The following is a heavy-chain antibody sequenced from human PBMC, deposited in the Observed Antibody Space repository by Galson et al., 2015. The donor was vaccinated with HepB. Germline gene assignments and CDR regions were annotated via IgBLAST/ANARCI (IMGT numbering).Heavy chain of an antibody. D-gene: IGHD3-10*01. CDR3: IAFYYGSGKEGY. J-gene: IGHJ4*02. V-gene: IGHV3-9*01. CDR2: INWNSDTI. Sequence: SLRLSCAASGFTFDDYAMHWVRQTPGKGLQWVSGINWNSDTIGYADSVKGRFTISRDNAKDSLYLQMNSLSAEDTALYYCIAFYYGSGKEGYWGRGALVPVTS. CDR1: GFTFDDYA.